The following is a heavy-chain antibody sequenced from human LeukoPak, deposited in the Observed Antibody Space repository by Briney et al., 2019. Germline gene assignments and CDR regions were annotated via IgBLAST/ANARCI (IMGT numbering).Heavy chain of an antibody. Sequence: ASVKVSCKASGYTFTSYGISWVRQAPGQGLEWMGWISAYNGNANYAQKLQGRVTMTTDTSTSTAYMELRSLRSDDTAAYYCARDLTVATTTDAFDIWGQGTMVTVSS. CDR1: GYTFTSYG. V-gene: IGHV1-18*01. CDR2: ISAYNGNA. J-gene: IGHJ3*02. D-gene: IGHD5-12*01. CDR3: ARDLTVATTTDAFDI.